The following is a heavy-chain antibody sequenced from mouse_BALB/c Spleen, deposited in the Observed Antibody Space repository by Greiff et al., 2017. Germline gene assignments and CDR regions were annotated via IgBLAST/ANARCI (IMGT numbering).Heavy chain of an antibody. D-gene: IGHD2-10*01. CDR3: ARTYYGNYRFAY. V-gene: IGHV14-3*02. CDR1: GFNIKDTY. Sequence: EGQLQQSGAELVKPGASVKLSCTASGFNIKDTYMHWVKQRPEQGLEWIGRIDPANGNTKYDPKFQGKATITADTSSNTAYLQLSSLTSEDTAVYYCARTYYGNYRFAYWGQGTLVTVSA. CDR2: IDPANGNT. J-gene: IGHJ3*01.